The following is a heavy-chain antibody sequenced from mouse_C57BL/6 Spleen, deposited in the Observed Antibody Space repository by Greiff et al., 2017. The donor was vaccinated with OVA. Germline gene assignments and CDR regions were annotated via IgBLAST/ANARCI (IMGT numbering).Heavy chain of an antibody. CDR3: ARRGYYGSSCHAVGY. CDR1: GYTFTSYW. D-gene: IGHD1-1*01. CDR2: IDPSDSYT. J-gene: IGHJ4*01. Sequence: QVQLQQPGAELVMPGASVKLSCKASGYTFTSYWMHWVKQRPGQGLEWIGEIDPSDSYTNYNQKFKGKSTLTVDKSSSTASMQLSSLTSEDSAVYYCARRGYYGSSCHAVGYWGQGTSGTVSS. V-gene: IGHV1-69*01.